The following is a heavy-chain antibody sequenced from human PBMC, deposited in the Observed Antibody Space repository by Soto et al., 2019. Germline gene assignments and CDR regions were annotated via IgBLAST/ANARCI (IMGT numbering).Heavy chain of an antibody. CDR3: VREIAPRGFDP. Sequence: PSQTLSLTCALSGDGVSSNSALWNWIRQSPSRGLEWLVRTYYRSKWYSDYAVSVKGRITINPDTSKNQFSLQLDSVAPEDTAVYYCVREIAPRGFDPWGHGTLVTVSS. D-gene: IGHD2-21*01. J-gene: IGHJ5*02. V-gene: IGHV6-1*01. CDR1: GDGVSSNSAL. CDR2: TYYRSKWYS.